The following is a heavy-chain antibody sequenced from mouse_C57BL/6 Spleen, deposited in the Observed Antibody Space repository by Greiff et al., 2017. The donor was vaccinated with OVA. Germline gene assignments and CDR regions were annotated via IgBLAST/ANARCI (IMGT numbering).Heavy chain of an antibody. Sequence: ESGPGLVKPSQSLSLTCSVTGYSITSGYYWNWIRQFPGNKLEWMGYISYDGSNNYNPSLKNRISITRDTSKNQFFLKLNSVTTEDTATYYCARGGGLYYGSSYGDYWGQGTTLTVSS. CDR3: ARGGGLYYGSSYGDY. J-gene: IGHJ2*01. V-gene: IGHV3-6*01. D-gene: IGHD1-1*01. CDR2: ISYDGSN. CDR1: GYSITSGYY.